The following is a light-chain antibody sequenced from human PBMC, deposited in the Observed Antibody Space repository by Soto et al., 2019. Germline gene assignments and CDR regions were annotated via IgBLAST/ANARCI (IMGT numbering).Light chain of an antibody. V-gene: IGKV3-15*01. Sequence: EIVMTQSPATLSVSPGERATLSCRASQSVSSNLAWYQQKPGQAPRPLIYGASTRATGIPARFSGSGSGKEFTLTISSLQSEDFAVYYCQQYNNWPHTFGQGTKLEIK. CDR1: QSVSSN. CDR3: QQYNNWPHT. CDR2: GAS. J-gene: IGKJ2*01.